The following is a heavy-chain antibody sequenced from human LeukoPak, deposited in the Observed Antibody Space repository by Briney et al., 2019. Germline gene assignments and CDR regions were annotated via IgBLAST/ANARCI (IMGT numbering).Heavy chain of an antibody. CDR2: ISGSGSST. CDR3: AKGREAYSGSYTPFGS. J-gene: IGHJ4*02. CDR1: GFTVSSNY. V-gene: IGHV3-23*01. D-gene: IGHD1-26*01. Sequence: GGSLRLSCAASGFTVSSNYMSWVRQAPGKGLECVSTISGSGSSTYYTDSVKGRFTISRDSSKNTLYLQTNSLRAEDTAVYYCAKGREAYSGSYTPFGSWGQGILVTVSS.